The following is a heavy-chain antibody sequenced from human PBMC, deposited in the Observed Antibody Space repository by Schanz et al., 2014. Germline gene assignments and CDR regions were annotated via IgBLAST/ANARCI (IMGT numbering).Heavy chain of an antibody. CDR1: GYTFTTYY. Sequence: QVQLVQSGAEVKKPGVSVKVSCKASGYTFTTYYIHWVRQAPGQGLEWMGKINPSSGTTRIAQNFQGRLTVTRDTSTSTVNMELISLRSEDTAVYYCVRDAGWAFVDYHGMDVWGRGTSVTVSS. CDR3: VRDAGWAFVDYHGMDV. V-gene: IGHV1-46*01. J-gene: IGHJ6*02. D-gene: IGHD3-10*01. CDR2: INPSSGTT.